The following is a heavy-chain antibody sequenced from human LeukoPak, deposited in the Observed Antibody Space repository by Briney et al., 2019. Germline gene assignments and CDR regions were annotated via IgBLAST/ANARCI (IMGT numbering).Heavy chain of an antibody. CDR2: IYYSGST. CDR1: GGSISSSSYY. J-gene: IGHJ5*02. D-gene: IGHD2-2*01. CDR3: ARRGYCSSTSCYEYWFDP. V-gene: IGHV4-39*01. Sequence: PSETLSLTCTVSGGSISSSSYYWGWIRQPPGKGLEWIGIIYYSGSTYYNPSLKSRLTISVDASKNQFSLKLSSVTATDTAVYYCARRGYCSSTSCYEYWFDPWGQGTLVTVSS.